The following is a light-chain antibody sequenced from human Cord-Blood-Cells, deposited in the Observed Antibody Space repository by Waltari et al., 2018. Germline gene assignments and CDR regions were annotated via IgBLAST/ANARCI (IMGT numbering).Light chain of an antibody. CDR2: DVS. V-gene: IGLV2-11*01. CDR1: SSDVGGYNY. CDR3: CSYAGSYTFDVV. J-gene: IGLJ2*01. Sequence: QSALTQPRSVSGSPGQSVTISRTGTSSDVGGYNYVSWSQQHPGKAPKFMIYDVSKRPSGVPDRFSGSKSGNTASLTISGLQAEDEADYYCCSYAGSYTFDVVFGGGTKLTVL.